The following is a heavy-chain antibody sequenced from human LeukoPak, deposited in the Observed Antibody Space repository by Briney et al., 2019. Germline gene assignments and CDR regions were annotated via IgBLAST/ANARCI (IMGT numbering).Heavy chain of an antibody. CDR3: TRGGDAHKLGNF. V-gene: IGHV4-39*01. Sequence: SETLSLTCSVSDDSIRTNSYYWGWIRQPPGKGLEWVGSLHFSGTPYYSPPLSSRVTVSRDTSNNQLSLNLKSVTASDTAVYFCTRGGDAHKLGNFWGPGILVTVSS. D-gene: IGHD2-21*01. CDR2: LHFSGTP. CDR1: DDSIRTNSYY. J-gene: IGHJ4*02.